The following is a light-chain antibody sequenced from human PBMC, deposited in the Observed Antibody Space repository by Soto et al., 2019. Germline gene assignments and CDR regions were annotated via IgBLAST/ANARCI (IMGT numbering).Light chain of an antibody. CDR2: AAF. V-gene: IGKV3-20*01. Sequence: EIVLPQSPDTVSLSPGERATLSCRASQTVRGSYLSLYQQKPGQAPRLLIYAAFSRATGIPDRFTGTESGTDFTLTITRLEPEDYAMYYCHQYGSSPCTFGQGTRLEIK. CDR1: QTVRGSY. J-gene: IGKJ2*02. CDR3: HQYGSSPCT.